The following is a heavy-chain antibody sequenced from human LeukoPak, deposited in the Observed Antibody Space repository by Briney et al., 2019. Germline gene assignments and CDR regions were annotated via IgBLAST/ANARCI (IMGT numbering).Heavy chain of an antibody. J-gene: IGHJ4*02. V-gene: IGHV3-53*01. D-gene: IGHD3/OR15-3a*01. Sequence: GGSLRLSCAASGFTVSNNFMSWVRQAPGKGLEWVSVIYDGGYARYAASVKGRFIISRDSSKNTLYLQMNSLRAEDTAVYYCARTRTGFNVVDYWGQGTLVTVSS. CDR2: IYDGGYA. CDR1: GFTVSNNF. CDR3: ARTRTGFNVVDY.